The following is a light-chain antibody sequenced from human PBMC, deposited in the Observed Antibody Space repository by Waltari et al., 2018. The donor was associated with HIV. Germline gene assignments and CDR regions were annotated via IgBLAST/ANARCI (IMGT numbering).Light chain of an antibody. CDR1: SSDVGGFDY. Sequence: QSALTQPPSASGSPGQSVTISCTGTSSDVGGFDYVSWYHQQPPKAPKLILYEVNRRPSGVPDRFSGSNSGNAASLTVSGLQPEDEGDYYCTSYKDANDVVFGGGTKLTVL. V-gene: IGLV2-8*01. J-gene: IGLJ2*01. CDR2: EVN. CDR3: TSYKDANDVV.